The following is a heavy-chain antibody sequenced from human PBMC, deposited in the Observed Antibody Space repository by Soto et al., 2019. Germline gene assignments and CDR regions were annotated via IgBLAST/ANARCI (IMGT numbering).Heavy chain of an antibody. V-gene: IGHV4-61*01. CDR1: GGSISSGCYC. Sequence: PSETLSLTCTVSGGSISSGCYCWIWIRQPPGKGLEWIGYIYYSGSTNYNPSLKSRVTISVDTSKNQFSLKLSSVTAADTAVYYCARYNWYFDLWGRGTLVTVSS. J-gene: IGHJ2*01. CDR2: IYYSGST. CDR3: ARYNWYFDL.